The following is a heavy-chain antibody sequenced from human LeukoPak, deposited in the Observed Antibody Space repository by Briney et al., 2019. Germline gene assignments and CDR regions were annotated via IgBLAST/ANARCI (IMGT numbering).Heavy chain of an antibody. D-gene: IGHD6-6*01. Sequence: GGSLRLSCAASGFTFSSYWMSWVRQAPGKGLEWVANIKQDGSVKCYVDSVTGRFTISRDNAKNSLYLQMDSLRAEDTAVYYCARIGYSSSSTDYWGQGTLVTVSS. CDR2: IKQDGSVK. CDR3: ARIGYSSSSTDY. CDR1: GFTFSSYW. V-gene: IGHV3-7*01. J-gene: IGHJ4*02.